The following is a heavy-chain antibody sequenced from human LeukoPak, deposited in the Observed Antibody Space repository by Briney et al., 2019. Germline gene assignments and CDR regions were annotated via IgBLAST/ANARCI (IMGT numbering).Heavy chain of an antibody. V-gene: IGHV4-61*10. D-gene: IGHD5-24*01. J-gene: IGHJ4*02. Sequence: SQTLSLTCTVSGGSISSGSYYWSWIRQPAGKGLEWIGYIYYTGSTNYNPSLKSRVTISVDTSKNQFSLKLSSVTAADTAVYYCARDRGDGYNYFWDYWGQGTLVTVSS. CDR3: ARDRGDGYNYFWDY. CDR2: IYYTGST. CDR1: GGSISSGSYY.